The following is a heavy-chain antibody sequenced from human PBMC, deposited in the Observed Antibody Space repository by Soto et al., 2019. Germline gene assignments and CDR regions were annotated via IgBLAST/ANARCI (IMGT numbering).Heavy chain of an antibody. Sequence: GRSLRLSCAASGFTFSSYGMHLVRQAPGKGLEWVAVISYDGSNKYYADSVKGRFTISRDNSKNTLYLQMNSLRAEDTAVYYCAKKGYFDWLPTTPGEWGQGT. D-gene: IGHD3-9*01. CDR1: GFTFSSYG. CDR2: ISYDGSNK. V-gene: IGHV3-30*18. CDR3: AKKGYFDWLPTTPGE. J-gene: IGHJ4*02.